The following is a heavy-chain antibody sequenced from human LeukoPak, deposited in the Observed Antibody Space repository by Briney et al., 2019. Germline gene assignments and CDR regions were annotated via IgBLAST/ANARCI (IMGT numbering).Heavy chain of an antibody. Sequence: GGSLRLSSAASGSTFSNNGMQWVPQAPGKGLEWVAFITSDGSNKDYANSVKGRFSIFRDNSKNTLYLQMNSLRTEDTAVYYCAKEPQGDWGQGTLVTVSS. V-gene: IGHV3-30*02. CDR1: GSTFSNNG. CDR3: AKEPQGD. CDR2: ITSDGSNK. J-gene: IGHJ4*02.